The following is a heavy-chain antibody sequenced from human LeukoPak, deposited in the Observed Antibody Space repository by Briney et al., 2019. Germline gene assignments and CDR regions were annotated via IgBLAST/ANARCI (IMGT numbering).Heavy chain of an antibody. V-gene: IGHV4-38-2*01. CDR3: ARHWQQLVWGDYMDV. Sequence: SETLSLTCAVSGYSISSGYYWGWIRQPPGKGLEWIGSIYHSGSTYYNPSLKSRVTISVDTSKNQFPLKPSSVTAADTAVYYRARHWQQLVWGDYMDVWGKGTTVTVSS. J-gene: IGHJ6*03. CDR2: IYHSGST. D-gene: IGHD6-13*01. CDR1: GYSISSGYY.